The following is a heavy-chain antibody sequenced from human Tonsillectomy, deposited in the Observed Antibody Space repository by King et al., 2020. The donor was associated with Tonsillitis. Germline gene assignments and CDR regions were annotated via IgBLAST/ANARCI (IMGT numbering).Heavy chain of an antibody. J-gene: IGHJ6*02. V-gene: IGHV3-7*03. CDR1: GFTFSSYW. D-gene: IGHD6-13*01. CDR3: ARDTKQQLVLNYYYYYGMDV. Sequence: VQLVESGGGLVQPGGSLRLSCAASGFTFSSYWMSWVRQAPGKGLEWVANIKQDGSEKYYVDSVKGRFTISRHNAKTSLYMQMNSLTAEDTAVYYCARDTKQQLVLNYYYYYGMDVGGQGTTVTVSS. CDR2: IKQDGSEK.